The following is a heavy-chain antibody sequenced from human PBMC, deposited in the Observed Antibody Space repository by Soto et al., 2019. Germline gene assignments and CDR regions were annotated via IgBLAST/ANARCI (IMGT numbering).Heavy chain of an antibody. CDR3: ARIISGPVDY. V-gene: IGHV4-59*01. Sequence: PSETLSLTCTVSGGSISRYYWSWIRQPPGKGLECIGYIYYSGSTNYNPSLKSRVTISVDTSKNQFSLKLSSVTAADTAVYYCARIISGPVDYWGQGTLVTVSS. CDR1: GGSISRYY. J-gene: IGHJ4*02. CDR2: IYYSGST. D-gene: IGHD1-26*01.